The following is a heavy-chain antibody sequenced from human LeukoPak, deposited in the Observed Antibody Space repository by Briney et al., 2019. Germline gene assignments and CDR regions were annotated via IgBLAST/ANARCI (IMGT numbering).Heavy chain of an antibody. CDR3: ARDSGYLRDY. J-gene: IGHJ4*02. V-gene: IGHV6-1*01. CDR2: TYFRSKWYN. D-gene: IGHD5-12*01. CDR1: GDSVSSNSAA. Sequence: SQALSLTCAIYGDSVSSNSAAWNWIRQSPSRGLEWLGRTYFRSKWYNDYVVSVKSRININADTSKNQFSLQLNSVTPEDTAVYYCARDSGYLRDYWGQGTLVTVSS.